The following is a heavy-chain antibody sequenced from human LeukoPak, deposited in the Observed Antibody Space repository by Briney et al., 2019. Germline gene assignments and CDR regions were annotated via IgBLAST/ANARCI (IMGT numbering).Heavy chain of an antibody. V-gene: IGHV3-23*01. Sequence: GGSLRLSCAASGFTFNSDAMTWVRQAPEKGLEWVSSITDSGVDTYYADSVKGRFTISRDNSKNTLFLQMNSLRAEDTAVYYCAKGSRWSYHYWGQGTLVTVSS. CDR2: ITDSGVDT. D-gene: IGHD3-10*01. CDR3: AKGSRWSYHY. J-gene: IGHJ4*02. CDR1: GFTFNSDA.